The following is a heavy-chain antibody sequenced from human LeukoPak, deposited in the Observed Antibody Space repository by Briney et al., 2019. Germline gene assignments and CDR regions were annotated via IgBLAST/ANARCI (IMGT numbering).Heavy chain of an antibody. CDR1: GGTFSSYA. Sequence: SVKVSCKASGGTFSSYAISWVRQAPGQGLEWMGGIIPIFGTANYAQKFQGRVTITADKSTSTAYMELSSLRSEDTAVYYCARPYCSGGSCYSIWFDPWGQGTLVTVSS. CDR2: IIPIFGTA. CDR3: ARPYCSGGSCYSIWFDP. J-gene: IGHJ5*02. D-gene: IGHD2-15*01. V-gene: IGHV1-69*06.